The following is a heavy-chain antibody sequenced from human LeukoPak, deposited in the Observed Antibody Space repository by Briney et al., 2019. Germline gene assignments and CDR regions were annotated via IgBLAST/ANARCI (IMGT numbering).Heavy chain of an antibody. CDR3: ARNSTYYYDSGSSGPHYFDN. Sequence: GGSLRLSCAASGFTFSNYAMHWVRQAPGKGLEWVSLISYGGTYEYYADSVKGRFTISRDNSKNTLYLQLNSMRAEDTAVYYCARNSTYYYDSGSSGPHYFDNWGQEPWSPSPQ. CDR1: GFTFSNYA. CDR2: ISYGGTYE. J-gene: IGHJ4*01. D-gene: IGHD3-10*01. V-gene: IGHV3-30*01.